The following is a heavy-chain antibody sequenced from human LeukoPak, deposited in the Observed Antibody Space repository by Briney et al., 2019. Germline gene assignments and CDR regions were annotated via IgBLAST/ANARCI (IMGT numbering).Heavy chain of an antibody. V-gene: IGHV4-31*03. D-gene: IGHD4-17*01. CDR2: IYYSGST. CDR3: ARSSGGTVTTLGY. Sequence: SETLSLTCTVSGGSISSGDYYWSWIRQHPGKGLEWIGYIYYSGSTYYNLSLKSRVTISVDTSKNQFSLKLSSVTAADTAVHYCARSSGGTVTTLGYWGQGTLVTVSS. CDR1: GGSISSGDYY. J-gene: IGHJ4*02.